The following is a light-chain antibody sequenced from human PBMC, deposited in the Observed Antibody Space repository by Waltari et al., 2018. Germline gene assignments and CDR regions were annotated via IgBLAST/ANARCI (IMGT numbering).Light chain of an antibody. V-gene: IGKV1-9*01. J-gene: IGKJ5*01. CDR3: QQFKTYPLT. CDR2: AAF. CDR1: QDISSY. Sequence: IQLTQSPSSLSASVGDTVTITCRASQDISSYLAWYQQKPEKPPKILISAAFTLQSGVPPRFSGSGSGADFTLTISSLQPEDFATYYCQQFKTYPLTFGQGTRLEIK.